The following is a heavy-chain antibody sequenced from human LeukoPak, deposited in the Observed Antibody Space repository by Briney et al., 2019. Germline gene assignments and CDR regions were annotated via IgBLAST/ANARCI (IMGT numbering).Heavy chain of an antibody. Sequence: PGGSLRLSCAASGFTVSNTYMSWVRQAPGKGLEWVSAISGSGGSTYYADSVKGRFTISRDNSKNTLYLQMNSLRAEDTAVYYCAKDGEAVVVIQLDYWGQGTLVTVSS. CDR1: GFTVSNTY. CDR3: AKDGEAVVVIQLDY. CDR2: ISGSGGST. J-gene: IGHJ4*02. V-gene: IGHV3-23*01. D-gene: IGHD3-22*01.